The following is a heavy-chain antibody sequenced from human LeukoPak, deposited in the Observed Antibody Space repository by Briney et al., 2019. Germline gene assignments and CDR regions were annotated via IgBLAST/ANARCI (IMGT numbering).Heavy chain of an antibody. D-gene: IGHD3-22*01. V-gene: IGHV1-2*02. Sequence: ASVKVSCKASGYTFTGYYMHWVRQAPGQGLEWMGWINPNSGGTNYAQKFQGRVTMTRDTSISTVYMELSRLRSDDTAVYYCARGDYYDSSGHPIDYWGQGTLVTVSS. J-gene: IGHJ4*02. CDR1: GYTFTGYY. CDR3: ARGDYYDSSGHPIDY. CDR2: INPNSGGT.